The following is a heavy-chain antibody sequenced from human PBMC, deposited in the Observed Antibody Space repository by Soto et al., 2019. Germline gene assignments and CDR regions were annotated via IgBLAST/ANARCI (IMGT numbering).Heavy chain of an antibody. CDR2: ITPFNGNT. D-gene: IGHD4-17*01. V-gene: IGHV1-45*02. Sequence: SVKGSCKASGYAFTLHYLHWVRQAPGQALEWMGWITPFNGNTNYAQKFQDRVTITRDRSMSTAYMELSSLRSEDTAMYYCACGDYSDAFDIWGQGTMVTVSS. CDR3: ACGDYSDAFDI. CDR1: GYAFTLHY. J-gene: IGHJ3*02.